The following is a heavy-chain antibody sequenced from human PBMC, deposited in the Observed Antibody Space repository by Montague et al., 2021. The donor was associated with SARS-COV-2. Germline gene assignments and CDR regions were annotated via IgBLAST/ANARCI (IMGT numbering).Heavy chain of an antibody. CDR1: GFDFSSYP. CDR2: ISYDGSNQ. V-gene: IGHV3-30-3*01. D-gene: IGHD2-2*03. Sequence: SLRLSCAAPGFDFSSYPMHWVRQAPGKGLEWVAVISYDGSNQYYVDSVKGRFTISRDNSKNTVFLQMNSLRADDTAVYYCVGALDIVVVAAAMGFEHWGQGTLVTVSA. J-gene: IGHJ4*02. CDR3: VGALDIVVVAAAMGFEH.